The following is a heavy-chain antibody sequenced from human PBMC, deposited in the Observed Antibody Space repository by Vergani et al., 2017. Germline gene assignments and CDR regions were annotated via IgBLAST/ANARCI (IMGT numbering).Heavy chain of an antibody. J-gene: IGHJ3*01. CDR3: ARVVKGSGSPDAFDV. CDR2: IIPILSTA. V-gene: IGHV1-69*01. CDR1: GVTFSSYA. Sequence: QVQLVQSGAEVKKPGSSVKVSCKASGVTFSSYAISWVRQAPGQGLEWMGEIIPILSTANYAQKFQGRVTITADEATNTAYMELRRLGSEDTAVYFCARVVKGSGSPDAFDVWGQGTMVTVSS. D-gene: IGHD3-3*01.